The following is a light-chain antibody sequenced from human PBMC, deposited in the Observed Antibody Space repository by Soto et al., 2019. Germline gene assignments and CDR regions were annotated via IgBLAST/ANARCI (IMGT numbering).Light chain of an antibody. CDR3: SSYAGSNILYV. Sequence: QSVLTQPPSASGSPGQSVTISCTGTSSDVGGYNYVSWYQQHPGKAPQLVIYGVNKRASGVPDRFSGSKSGNTASLTVSGLQAEDEADYYCSSYAGSNILYVFGTGTKFTGL. CDR1: SSDVGGYNY. CDR2: GVN. J-gene: IGLJ1*01. V-gene: IGLV2-8*01.